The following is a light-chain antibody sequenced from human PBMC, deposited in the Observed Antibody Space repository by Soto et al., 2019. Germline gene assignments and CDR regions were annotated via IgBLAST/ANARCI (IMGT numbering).Light chain of an antibody. V-gene: IGKV3-15*01. Sequence: GVSQSPVTLSVPPGERATLSFRDSQNISRSCACYQLNPVQGPRLLISGTSTRAGGRPARFSGGVFVIEFTLNLASPQLHDFAVYYSQQYGRAATFGQGTKVDIK. J-gene: IGKJ1*01. CDR1: QNISRS. CDR3: QQYGRAAT. CDR2: GTS.